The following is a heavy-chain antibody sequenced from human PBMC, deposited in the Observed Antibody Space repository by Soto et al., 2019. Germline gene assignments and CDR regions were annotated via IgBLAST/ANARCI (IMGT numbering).Heavy chain of an antibody. CDR2: IKSKTDGGTT. CDR1: GFTFSNAW. CDR3: TTGFSPEVAASNFDY. Sequence: EVQLVESGGGLVKPGGSLRLSCAASGFTFSNAWMNWVRQAPGKGLEWVGRIKSKTDGGTTDYAAPVKGRFTISRDDSKNTLYLQMNSLKTEDTAVYYCTTGFSPEVAASNFDYWGQGTLVTVSS. J-gene: IGHJ4*02. D-gene: IGHD2-15*01. V-gene: IGHV3-15*07.